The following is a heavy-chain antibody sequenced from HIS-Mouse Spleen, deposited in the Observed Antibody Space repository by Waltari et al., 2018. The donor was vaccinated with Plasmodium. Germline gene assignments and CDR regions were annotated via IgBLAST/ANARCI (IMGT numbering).Heavy chain of an antibody. V-gene: IGHV4-39*01. J-gene: IGHJ4*02. Sequence: QLQLQESGPGLVKPSETLSLTCPVSGGPISSSSYYWGWIRQPPGKGLGWIGSIYYSGSTYYNPSLKSRVTISVDTSKNQFSLKLSSVTAADTAVYYCARRGGSYYYFDYWGQGTLVTVSS. D-gene: IGHD1-26*01. CDR3: ARRGGSYYYFDY. CDR1: GGPISSSSYY. CDR2: IYYSGST.